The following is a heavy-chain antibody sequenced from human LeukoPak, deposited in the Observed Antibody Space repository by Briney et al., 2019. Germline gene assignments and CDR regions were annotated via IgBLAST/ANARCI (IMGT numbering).Heavy chain of an antibody. Sequence: GGSLRLSCAASGFTFSSYGMHWARQAPGKGLEWVAFIRYDGSNKYYADSVKGRFTISRDNSKNTLYLQMNSLRAEDTAVYYCAKDQGWANWFDPWGQGTLVTVSS. V-gene: IGHV3-30*02. D-gene: IGHD6-19*01. CDR3: AKDQGWANWFDP. CDR2: IRYDGSNK. CDR1: GFTFSSYG. J-gene: IGHJ5*02.